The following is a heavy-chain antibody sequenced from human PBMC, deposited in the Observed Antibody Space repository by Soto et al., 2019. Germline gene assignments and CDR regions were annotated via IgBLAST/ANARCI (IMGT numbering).Heavy chain of an antibody. V-gene: IGHV4-31*03. J-gene: IGHJ4*02. Sequence: SETLSLTCTVSGGSISSGGYYWSWIRQHPGKGLEWIGYIYYSGSTYYNPSLKSRVTISVDTSKNQFSLKLSSVTAADTAVYYCAREPRGSGVGHFWGQGTLVTVSS. CDR2: IYYSGST. D-gene: IGHD3-10*01. CDR3: AREPRGSGVGHF. CDR1: GGSISSGGYY.